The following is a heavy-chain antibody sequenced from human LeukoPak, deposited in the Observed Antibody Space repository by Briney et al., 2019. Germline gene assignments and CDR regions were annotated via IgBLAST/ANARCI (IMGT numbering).Heavy chain of an antibody. D-gene: IGHD6-19*01. V-gene: IGHV3-74*01. J-gene: IGHJ4*02. CDR3: ARDPKDLSGWYQGVDY. Sequence: PGGSLRLSCAASGFTFSSDWMHWVRQAPGKGLVWVSRINSDGSSTSYADSVKGRFTISRDNAKNTLYLQMNSLRAEDTAVYYCARDPKDLSGWYQGVDYWGQGTLVTVSS. CDR1: GFTFSSDW. CDR2: INSDGSST.